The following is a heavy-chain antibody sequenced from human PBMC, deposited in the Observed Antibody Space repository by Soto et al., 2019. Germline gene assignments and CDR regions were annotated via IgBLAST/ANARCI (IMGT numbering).Heavy chain of an antibody. V-gene: IGHV1-3*01. CDR3: AREGCTNGVCYDNAFDI. CDR2: INGGNGNT. Sequence: GASVKVSCKASGYTFSTYAIHWVRQAPGQRLEWVAWINGGNGNTKHSQRFQGRVTITRDTSASTAYMELNSLKSEDTAVYYCAREGCTNGVCYDNAFDIWGQGTMVTVSS. D-gene: IGHD2-8*01. CDR1: GYTFSTYA. J-gene: IGHJ3*02.